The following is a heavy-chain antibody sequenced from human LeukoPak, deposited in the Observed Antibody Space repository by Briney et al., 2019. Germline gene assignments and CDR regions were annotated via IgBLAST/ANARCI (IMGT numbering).Heavy chain of an antibody. Sequence: ASVKVSCKASGYTFTGYYMHWVRQAPGQGLEWMGWINPNSGSTNYAQKFQGRVTMTRDTSISTAYMELSRLRSDDTAVYYCARDRAVAGYYYYGMDVWGQGTTVTVSS. CDR1: GYTFTGYY. D-gene: IGHD6-19*01. V-gene: IGHV1-2*02. J-gene: IGHJ6*02. CDR2: INPNSGST. CDR3: ARDRAVAGYYYYGMDV.